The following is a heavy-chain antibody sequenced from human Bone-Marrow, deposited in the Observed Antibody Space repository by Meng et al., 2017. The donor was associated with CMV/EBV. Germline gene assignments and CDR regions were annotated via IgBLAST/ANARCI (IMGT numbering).Heavy chain of an antibody. J-gene: IGHJ4*02. Sequence: GGSLRLSCAPSRFSVNTNYMSWVRQTPGKGLEWVSIIHSGGTTHYADSVRGRFTISRDHTKNTLYLQMTSLRPDDSGVYYCATAPRVEWLGGFDYWGQGTLVTVSS. CDR1: RFSVNTNY. CDR2: IHSGGTT. V-gene: IGHV3-66*02. D-gene: IGHD3-3*01. CDR3: ATAPRVEWLGGFDY.